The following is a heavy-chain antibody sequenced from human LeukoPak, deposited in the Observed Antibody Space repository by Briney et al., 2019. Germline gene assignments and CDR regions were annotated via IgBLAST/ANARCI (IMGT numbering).Heavy chain of an antibody. Sequence: ASVTVSCTASGYTFNNYAMHWVRQAPGQRLEWMGCINCGNGKTNYSETSQGTVTITRDKSATTAYMYLSSLRSEHTAVYYCARSIWYTRQYYFDYWGQGSLVTVSS. J-gene: IGHJ4*02. CDR3: ARSIWYTRQYYFDY. V-gene: IGHV1-3*01. CDR1: GYTFNNYA. CDR2: INCGNGKT. D-gene: IGHD6-13*01.